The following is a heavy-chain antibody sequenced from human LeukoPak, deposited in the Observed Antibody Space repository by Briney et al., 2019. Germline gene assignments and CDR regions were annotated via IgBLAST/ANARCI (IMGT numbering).Heavy chain of an antibody. V-gene: IGHV3-74*01. CDR3: ASGSSGWYGEI. D-gene: IGHD6-19*01. CDR1: GFTFNNYW. CDR2: INSDGSTT. J-gene: IGHJ4*02. Sequence: GGSLRLSCAASGFTFNNYWMHWVRQAPGKGLVWVSRINSDGSTTNYADSVKGRFTISRDNAKNTLYLQMNSLRAEDTAVYYCASGSSGWYGEIWGQGTLVTVSS.